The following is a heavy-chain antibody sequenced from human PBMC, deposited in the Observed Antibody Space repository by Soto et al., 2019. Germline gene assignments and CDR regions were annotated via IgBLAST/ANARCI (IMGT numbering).Heavy chain of an antibody. CDR1: GECFSGYY. D-gene: IGHD3-10*01. CDR3: ARGMVRGVIGYYYYGMDV. V-gene: IGHV4-34*01. CDR2: INHSGST. J-gene: IGHJ6*02. Sequence: SETRSLTCAVYGECFSGYYSYWFRQPPGKGLEWIGEINHSGSTNYNPSLKSRVTISVDTSKNQFSLKLSSVTAADTAVYYCARGMVRGVIGYYYYGMDVWGQGTTVTVSS.